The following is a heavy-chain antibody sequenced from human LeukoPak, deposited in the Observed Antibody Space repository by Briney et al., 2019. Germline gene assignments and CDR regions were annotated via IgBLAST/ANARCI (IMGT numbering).Heavy chain of an antibody. CDR3: ARGPVCSNTSCRYYYMDV. J-gene: IGHJ6*03. CDR2: ISAYNGNT. D-gene: IGHD2-2*01. Sequence: ASVKVSCKASGYTFTSYGISWVRQAPGQGLEWMGWISAYNGNTNYAQKLQGRVTVTTDTSTSTAYMELRSLRSDDTAVYYCARGPVCSNTSCRYYYMDVWGKGTTVTISS. CDR1: GYTFTSYG. V-gene: IGHV1-18*01.